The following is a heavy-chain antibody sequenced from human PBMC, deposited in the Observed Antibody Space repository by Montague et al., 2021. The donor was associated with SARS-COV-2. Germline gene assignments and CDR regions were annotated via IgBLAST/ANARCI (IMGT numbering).Heavy chain of an antibody. CDR1: GFTVSSNY. V-gene: IGHV3-66*02. CDR3: AGDGSSSGYGNYYYGMDV. CDR2: IYSGGNT. Sequence: SLSLSWAASGFTVSSNYMSWVRQAPGKGLEWVSAIYSGGNTSYAASVKGRFTISSDNSKNTLYLQMNSLRAEDTAVFYCAGDGSSSGYGNYYYGMDVWGQGTTVTVSS. D-gene: IGHD6-13*01. J-gene: IGHJ6*02.